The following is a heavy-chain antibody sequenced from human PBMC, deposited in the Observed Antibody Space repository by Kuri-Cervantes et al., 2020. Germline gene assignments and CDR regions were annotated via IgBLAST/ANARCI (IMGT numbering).Heavy chain of an antibody. Sequence: SETLSLTCTVSGGSISSSNWWSWVRQPPGEGLGWIGEIYHSGSTNYNPSLKSRVTISVDKSKNQFSLKLSSVTAADTAVYYCARGGSGYSYGYYYYYYMDVWGKGTTVTVSS. J-gene: IGHJ6*03. CDR3: ARGGSGYSYGYYYYYYMDV. CDR2: IYHSGST. CDR1: GGSISSSNW. D-gene: IGHD5-18*01. V-gene: IGHV4-4*02.